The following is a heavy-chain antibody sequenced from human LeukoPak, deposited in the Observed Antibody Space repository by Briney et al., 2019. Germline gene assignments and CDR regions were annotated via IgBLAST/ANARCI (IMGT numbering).Heavy chain of an antibody. D-gene: IGHD3-22*01. CDR1: GFTFNTHP. Sequence: GGSLRLSCVASGFTFNTHPMSWVRQAPGKGLEWVSSISNSGGSTYYADSVKGRFTISRDNSKNTLYPQMNSLRAEDTAVYYCAKYGNFYYDSSGSIDYWGQGTLVTVSS. CDR3: AKYGNFYYDSSGSIDY. J-gene: IGHJ4*02. CDR2: ISNSGGST. V-gene: IGHV3-23*01.